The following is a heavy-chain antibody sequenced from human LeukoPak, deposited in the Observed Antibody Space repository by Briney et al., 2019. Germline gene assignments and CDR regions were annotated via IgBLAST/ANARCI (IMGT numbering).Heavy chain of an antibody. CDR3: AKEGYSRGYYSYYYMDV. V-gene: IGHV3-30*02. D-gene: IGHD6-13*01. CDR2: IRYDGNNK. J-gene: IGHJ6*03. CDR1: GFTFSSYG. Sequence: GGSLRLSCAASGFTFSSYGMHWVRQAPGKGPEWVAFIRYDGNNKYYADSVKGRFTISRDNSKNTLYVQMNSLRAEDTAVYYCAKEGYSRGYYSYYYMDVWGKGTTVTVSS.